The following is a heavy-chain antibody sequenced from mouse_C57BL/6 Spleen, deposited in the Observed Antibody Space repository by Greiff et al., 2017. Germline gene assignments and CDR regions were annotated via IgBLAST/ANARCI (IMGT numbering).Heavy chain of an antibody. CDR2: IYPGDGDT. CDR1: GYAFSSYW. Sequence: QVHVKQSGPELVKPGASVKISCKASGYAFSSYWMHWVKQRPGQGLAWIGRIYPGDGDTNYNGKCKGKATLTADKSSSTAYMQLSSLTSEDSAVXVCARSSYYSNSFDYWGQGTLVTVSA. V-gene: IGHV1-82*01. CDR3: ARSSYYSNSFDY. J-gene: IGHJ3*01. D-gene: IGHD2-5*01.